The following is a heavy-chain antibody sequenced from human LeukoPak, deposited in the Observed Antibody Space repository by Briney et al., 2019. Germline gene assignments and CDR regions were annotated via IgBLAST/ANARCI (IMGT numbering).Heavy chain of an antibody. J-gene: IGHJ4*02. CDR2: IYYSGST. CDR1: GGSISSGGYY. V-gene: IGHV4-31*03. Sequence: SETLSLTCTVSGGSISSGGYYWSWIRQHPGKGLEWIGYIYYSGSTYYNPSLKSRVTISVDTSKNQFSLKLSSVTAADTAVYYCARGSSSQLLSYWGQGTLVTVSP. D-gene: IGHD2-2*01. CDR3: ARGSSSQLLSY.